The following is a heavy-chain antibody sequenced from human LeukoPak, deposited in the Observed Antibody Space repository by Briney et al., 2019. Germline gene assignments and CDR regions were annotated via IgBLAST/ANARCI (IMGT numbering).Heavy chain of an antibody. CDR1: GFPFNIFA. V-gene: IGHV3-13*01. CDR3: ARGPWPLLY. D-gene: IGHD2-21*01. J-gene: IGHJ4*02. Sequence: QTGGSLRLSCVASGFPFNIFAMSWVRQAPGKGLEWVSTIGGPLETFYAASVKGRFTISRENAKNSLYLQMNSLRAGDTAVYYCARGPWPLLYWGQGTLVTVSS. CDR2: IGGPLET.